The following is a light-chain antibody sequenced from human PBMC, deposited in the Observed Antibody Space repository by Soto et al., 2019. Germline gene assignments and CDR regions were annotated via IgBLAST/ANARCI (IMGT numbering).Light chain of an antibody. CDR3: QSFDSGLSGVV. CDR2: DNT. Sequence: QSVLTQAPTVSGAPGQRVTISCTGNNSNIGAGFDVHWYQQLPGTAPKLLIYDNTNRPSGVPDRFSGSKSGASASLAITGLQADDEADYYCQSFDSGLSGVVFGGGTKVTVL. J-gene: IGLJ2*01. CDR1: NSNIGAGFD. V-gene: IGLV1-40*01.